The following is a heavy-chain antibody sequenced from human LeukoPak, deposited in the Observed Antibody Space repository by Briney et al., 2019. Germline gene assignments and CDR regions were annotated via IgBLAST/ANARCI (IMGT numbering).Heavy chain of an antibody. V-gene: IGHV4-59*12. CDR1: GGSISSYY. D-gene: IGHD4-17*01. Sequence: SETLSLTCTVSGGSISSYYWSWIRQPPGKGLEWIGYIYYSGSTSYNPSLKSRVTISVDTSKSQFSLKLSSVTAADTAVYYCARIGDYEDAFDIWGQGTMVTVSS. CDR3: ARIGDYEDAFDI. CDR2: IYYSGST. J-gene: IGHJ3*02.